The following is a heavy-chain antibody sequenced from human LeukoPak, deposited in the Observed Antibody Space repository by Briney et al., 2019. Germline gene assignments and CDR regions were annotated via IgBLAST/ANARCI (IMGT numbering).Heavy chain of an antibody. CDR2: IQQDGSEK. Sequence: GGSLRLSCAGSGFMFSNYWMTWVRQAPGKGLEWVANIQQDGSEKYYVDSVKGRFTISRDNAKNSLYLQMNSLRAEDTAVYYCARGDLLTIFGVVAEYFQHWGQGTLVTVSS. J-gene: IGHJ1*01. CDR1: GFMFSNYW. V-gene: IGHV3-7*01. D-gene: IGHD3-3*01. CDR3: ARGDLLTIFGVVAEYFQH.